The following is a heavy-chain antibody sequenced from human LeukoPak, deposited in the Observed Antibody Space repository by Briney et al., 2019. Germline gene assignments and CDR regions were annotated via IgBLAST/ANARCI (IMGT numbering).Heavy chain of an antibody. J-gene: IGHJ4*02. V-gene: IGHV4-4*07. CDR1: GGSISSYY. CDR2: IYTSGST. CDR3: ARDVYYYDSSGYSDY. D-gene: IGHD3-22*01. Sequence: SETLSLTCTVSGGSISSYYWSWIRQPAGKGLEWIGRIYTSGSTNYNPSLKSRVTMSVDTSKNQLPLKLSSVTAADTAIYYCARDVYYYDSSGYSDYWGQGTLVTVSS.